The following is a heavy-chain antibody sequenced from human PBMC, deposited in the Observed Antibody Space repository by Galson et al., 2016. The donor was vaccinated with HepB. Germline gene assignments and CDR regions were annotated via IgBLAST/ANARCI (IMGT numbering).Heavy chain of an antibody. D-gene: IGHD5-12*01. CDR3: ARDTHDYRRSNNYWGAFDI. V-gene: IGHV3-7*03. J-gene: IGHJ3*02. CDR1: GFTLSDYW. Sequence: SLRLSCAASGFTLSDYWMAWVRQAPGKGLEWVADIKRDGRQKQYVESVKGRFTISRDNAEASVYLQMNSLRAEDTAIYYCARDTHDYRRSNNYWGAFDIWGQGTMVTVSS. CDR2: IKRDGRQK.